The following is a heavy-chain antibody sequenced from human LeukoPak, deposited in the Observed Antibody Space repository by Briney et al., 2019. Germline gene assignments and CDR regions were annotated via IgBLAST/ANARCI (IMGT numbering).Heavy chain of an antibody. CDR3: ARILGDYYDSSGSYFDY. CDR2: MWYDGSNK. Sequence: GGSLRLSCAASGFTFSSYGMHWVRQAPGKGLEWVTVMWYDGSNKYYADSVKGRFTISRDNSKNTLYLQMNSLRAEDTAVYYCARILGDYYDSSGSYFDYWGQGTLVTVSS. CDR1: GFTFSSYG. J-gene: IGHJ4*02. D-gene: IGHD3-22*01. V-gene: IGHV3-33*01.